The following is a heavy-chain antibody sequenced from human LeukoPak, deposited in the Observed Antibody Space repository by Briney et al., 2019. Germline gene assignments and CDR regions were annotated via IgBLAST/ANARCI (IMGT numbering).Heavy chain of an antibody. CDR1: GFIFSSYA. CDR2: FKSKTDGGTT. Sequence: GGSLRLSCASSGFIFSSYAMHWVRQAPGKGLEWVGRFKSKTDGGTTDYAAPVKGRFIVSRDDSKNTLYLQMNSLRTEDTAVYFCTKDIGYFDYWGQGSLVTVSS. V-gene: IGHV3-15*01. CDR3: TKDIGYFDY. J-gene: IGHJ4*02.